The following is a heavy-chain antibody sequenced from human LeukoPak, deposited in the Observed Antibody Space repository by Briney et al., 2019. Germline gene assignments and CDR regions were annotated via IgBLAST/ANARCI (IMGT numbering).Heavy chain of an antibody. Sequence: ASVKGCCTASGYTFTSYGISWVRQAPGQGLEWMGWISAYNGNTNYAQKLQGRLTMTTDTSTSTAYMELRSLRSDDTAVYYCARGGGSIKWFDPWGQGTLVTVSS. CDR1: GYTFTSYG. J-gene: IGHJ5*02. V-gene: IGHV1-18*04. D-gene: IGHD3-10*01. CDR3: ARGGGSIKWFDP. CDR2: ISAYNGNT.